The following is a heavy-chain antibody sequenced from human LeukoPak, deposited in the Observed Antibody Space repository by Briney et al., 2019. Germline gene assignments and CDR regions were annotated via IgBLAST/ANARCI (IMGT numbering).Heavy chain of an antibody. D-gene: IGHD4-17*01. J-gene: IGHJ4*02. CDR1: GYTFTSYD. V-gene: IGHV1-8*03. Sequence: GASVKVSCKASGYTFTSYDINWVRQATGQGLEWMGWMNPNSGNTGYAQKFQGRVTITRNTSISTAYMELSSLRSEDTAMYYCATSSTVTTFDYWGQGTLVTVSS. CDR3: ATSSTVTTFDY. CDR2: MNPNSGNT.